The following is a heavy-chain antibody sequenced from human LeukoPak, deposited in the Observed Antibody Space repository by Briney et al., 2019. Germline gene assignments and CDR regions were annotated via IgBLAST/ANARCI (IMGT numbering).Heavy chain of an antibody. CDR2: ISSSGSTI. J-gene: IGHJ4*02. CDR1: GFTFSSYE. V-gene: IGHV3-48*03. Sequence: GGSLRLSCAASGFTFSSYEMNWVRQAPGKGLEWVSYISSSGSTIYYADSVKGRFTISRDNAKNSPYLQMNSLRAEDTAVYYCAREKCSSTSCPLFDYWGQGTLVTVSS. CDR3: AREKCSSTSCPLFDY. D-gene: IGHD2-2*01.